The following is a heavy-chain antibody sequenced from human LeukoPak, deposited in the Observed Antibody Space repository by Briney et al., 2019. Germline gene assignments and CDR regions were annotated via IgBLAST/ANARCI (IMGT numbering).Heavy chain of an antibody. CDR3: ASGPTYYYDSSGYFWQ. Sequence: SETLSLTCTVSGGSISNYYWSWIRQPPGKGLGWIGYISHSGSTNYSPSLKSRVTISLDKSKNQFSLKLSSVTAADTAVYYCASGPTYYYDSSGYFWQWGQGTLVTVSS. CDR2: ISHSGST. J-gene: IGHJ4*02. D-gene: IGHD3-22*01. CDR1: GGSISNYY. V-gene: IGHV4-59*12.